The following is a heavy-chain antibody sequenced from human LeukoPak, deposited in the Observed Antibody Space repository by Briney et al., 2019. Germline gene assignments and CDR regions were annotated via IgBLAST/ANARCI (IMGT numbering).Heavy chain of an antibody. V-gene: IGHV4-59*08. Sequence: SETLSLTCTVSGDSASSYYWSWIRQPPPKGLERIGYIYYSGSTNYNPSLRGRVTISVDTSKNQFSLKLTSVTAADTALYYCATSPRGTEYFHHWGQGTLVTVSS. D-gene: IGHD3-10*01. CDR2: IYYSGST. CDR3: ATSPRGTEYFHH. J-gene: IGHJ1*01. CDR1: GDSASSYY.